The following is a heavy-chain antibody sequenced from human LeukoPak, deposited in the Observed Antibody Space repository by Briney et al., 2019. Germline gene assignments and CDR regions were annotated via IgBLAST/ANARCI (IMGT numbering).Heavy chain of an antibody. Sequence: GGSLRLSCTASGFTFGDYAMSWFRQAPGKGLEWVGFIRSKAYGGTTEYAASVKGRFTISRDDSKSIAYLQMNSLKTEDTAVYYCTRDIPRRGGNSALVIDAFDIWGQGTMVTVSS. CDR2: IRSKAYGGTT. D-gene: IGHD4-23*01. J-gene: IGHJ3*02. V-gene: IGHV3-49*03. CDR1: GFTFGDYA. CDR3: TRDIPRRGGNSALVIDAFDI.